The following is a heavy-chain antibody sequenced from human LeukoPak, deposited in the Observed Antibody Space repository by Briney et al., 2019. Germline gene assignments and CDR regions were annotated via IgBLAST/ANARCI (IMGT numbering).Heavy chain of an antibody. J-gene: IGHJ4*02. Sequence: GGSLRLSCAASGFSLSTCAMNWVRQAPGKGLEWVSTISGGGHGVLYAYPVKGRFTISRDNSKNMLFLQMNSLRAEDTAVYYCAKRTRGYSYGPLDYWGQGTLVTVSS. D-gene: IGHD5-18*01. CDR1: GFSLSTCA. CDR3: AKRTRGYSYGPLDY. CDR2: ISGGGHGV. V-gene: IGHV3-23*01.